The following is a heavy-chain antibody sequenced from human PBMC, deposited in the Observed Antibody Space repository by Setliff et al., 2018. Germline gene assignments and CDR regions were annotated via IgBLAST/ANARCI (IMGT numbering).Heavy chain of an antibody. D-gene: IGHD4-4*01. CDR1: GFTFSSYW. CDR2: INSDGSST. CDR3: ARDRQTTVYYYYYMDV. J-gene: IGHJ6*03. V-gene: IGHV3-74*01. Sequence: PGGSLRLSCAASGFTFSSYWMHWVRQAPGKGLVWVSRINSDGSSTSYADSVKGRFTISRDDSKNTLYLQMNSLRAEDTAVYYCARDRQTTVYYYYYMDVWGKGTTVTVSS.